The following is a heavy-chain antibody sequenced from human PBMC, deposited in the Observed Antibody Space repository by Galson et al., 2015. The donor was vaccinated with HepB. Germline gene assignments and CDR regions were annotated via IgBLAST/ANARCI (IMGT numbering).Heavy chain of an antibody. CDR1: GFTFRSYG. V-gene: IGHV3-33*08. CDR2: IYYDGTNR. D-gene: IGHD1-26*01. Sequence: SLRLSCAASGFTFRSYGIHWVRQAPGKGLEWVALIYYDGTNRYYTDSVKGRFTISRDNSKNTLYLEMNGLRAEDSAVYYCARDRRHTGIYEPSYGMDVWGQGTTVTVSS. CDR3: ARDRRHTGIYEPSYGMDV. J-gene: IGHJ6*02.